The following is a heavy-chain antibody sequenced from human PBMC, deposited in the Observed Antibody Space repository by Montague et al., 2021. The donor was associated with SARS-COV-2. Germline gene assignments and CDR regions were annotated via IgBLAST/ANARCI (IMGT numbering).Heavy chain of an antibody. CDR2: IYYRGST. Sequence: SETLSLTCTVPGGSISSGSYYWSWIRQPAGKGLEWIGYIYYRGSTNYNPSLEARVTLSVDPSKNQFSLKLSSVTAADTAVYYCAREDRWNWFDPWGQGTLVIVSS. CDR1: GGSISSGSYY. V-gene: IGHV4-61*10. D-gene: IGHD5-24*01. J-gene: IGHJ5*02. CDR3: AREDRWNWFDP.